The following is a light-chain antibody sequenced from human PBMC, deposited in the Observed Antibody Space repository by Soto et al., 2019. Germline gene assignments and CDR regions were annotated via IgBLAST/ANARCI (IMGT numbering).Light chain of an antibody. CDR3: SPYTTASLDV. Sequence: QSVLTQPASVCGSPGQSIPISCTGSSSDIGAFNYVAWYQQHPGKAPKLIIHGVNNRPSGVSSRFSGSKSDYTASLTISGLQSEDEAEYYSSPYTTASLDVFATGTKLTV. J-gene: IGLJ1*01. CDR2: GVN. V-gene: IGLV2-14*01. CDR1: SSDIGAFNY.